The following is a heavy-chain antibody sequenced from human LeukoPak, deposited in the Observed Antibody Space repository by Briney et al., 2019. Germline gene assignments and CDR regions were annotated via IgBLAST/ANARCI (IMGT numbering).Heavy chain of an antibody. CDR2: IYYSGST. V-gene: IGHV4-39*07. D-gene: IGHD3-16*02. J-gene: IGHJ4*02. CDR3: ARLVTFGGVIDY. Sequence: SETLSLTCTVSGGSISSSSYYWGWIRQPPGKGLEWIGSIYYSGSTNYNPSLKSRVTISVDTSKNQFSLKLSSVTAADTAVYYCARLVTFGGVIDYWGQGTLVTVSS. CDR1: GGSISSSSYY.